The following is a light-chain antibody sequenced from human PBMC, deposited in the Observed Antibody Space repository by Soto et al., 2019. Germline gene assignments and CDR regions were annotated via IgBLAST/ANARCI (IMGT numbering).Light chain of an antibody. V-gene: IGLV2-11*01. Sequence: QSVLTQPRSVSGSPGQSVTISCTGASNNVGGYNYVSWYQHHPGKVPQLIIYDVTKRPSGVPDRFSGSKSGNPASLTISGLQVEDEADYYCCSYAGTYTWIFGGGTKVTVL. CDR1: SNNVGGYNY. CDR3: CSYAGTYTWI. CDR2: DVT. J-gene: IGLJ2*01.